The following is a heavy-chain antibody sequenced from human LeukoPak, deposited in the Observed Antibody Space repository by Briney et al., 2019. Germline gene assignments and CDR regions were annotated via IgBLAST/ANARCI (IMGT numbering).Heavy chain of an antibody. V-gene: IGHV3-72*01. CDR2: TRNKANSYTT. Sequence: PGGSLRLSCAVSGFIFSDHYLDWVRQAPGKGLEWVGRTRNKANSYTTVYAASVKGRFTISRDNSKNTLYLQMNSLRAEDTAVYYCASIWVYGGNSDFDYWGQGTLVTVSS. J-gene: IGHJ4*02. CDR3: ASIWVYGGNSDFDY. CDR1: GFIFSDHY. D-gene: IGHD4-23*01.